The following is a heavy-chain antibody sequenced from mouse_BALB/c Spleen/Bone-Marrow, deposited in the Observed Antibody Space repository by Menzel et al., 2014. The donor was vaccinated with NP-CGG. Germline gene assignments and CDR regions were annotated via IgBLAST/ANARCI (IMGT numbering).Heavy chain of an antibody. D-gene: IGHD2-3*01. CDR2: ISNGGGST. Sequence: EVHLVESGGGLVQPGGSLKLSCATSGFTFSDYYMYWVRQTPEKRLEWVAYISNGGGSTYYPDTVKGRFTISRDNAKNTLYLQMSRLKSEDTAMYYCARHEGYRTWFAYWGQGTLVTVSA. V-gene: IGHV5-12*02. CDR3: ARHEGYRTWFAY. J-gene: IGHJ3*01. CDR1: GFTFSDYY.